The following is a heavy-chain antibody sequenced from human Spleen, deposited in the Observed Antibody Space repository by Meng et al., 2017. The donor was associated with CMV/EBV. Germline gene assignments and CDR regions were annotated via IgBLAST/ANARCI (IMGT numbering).Heavy chain of an antibody. CDR1: GHTFTSYD. CDR3: ARGRHDTDAFDI. J-gene: IGHJ3*02. Sequence: ASVKVSCKASGHTFTSYDIKWVRQATGQGLEWMGWMHPNSDNTGYVQKFQGRVTMTRNTSISTAYMELSSLRSEDTAVYYCARGRHDTDAFDIWGQGTMVTVSS. CDR2: MHPNSDNT. V-gene: IGHV1-8*02.